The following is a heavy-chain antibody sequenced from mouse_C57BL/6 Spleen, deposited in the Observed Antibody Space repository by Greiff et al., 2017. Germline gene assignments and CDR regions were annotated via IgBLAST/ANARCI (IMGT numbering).Heavy chain of an antibody. CDR2: INPNNGGT. CDR1: GYTFTDYY. CDR3: ASGGSSGSSFAY. J-gene: IGHJ3*01. V-gene: IGHV1-26*01. Sequence: EVQLQQSGPELVKPGASVKISCKASGYTFTDYYMNWVKQSHGKSLEWIGDINPNNGGTSYNQKFKGKATLTVDKSSSTAYMELRSLTSEDSAVYYCASGGSSGSSFAYWGQGTLVTVSA. D-gene: IGHD3-2*02.